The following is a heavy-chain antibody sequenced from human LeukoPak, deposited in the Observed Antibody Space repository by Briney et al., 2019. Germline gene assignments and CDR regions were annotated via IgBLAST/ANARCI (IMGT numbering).Heavy chain of an antibody. Sequence: GGSLRLSCAASGFTFSTYWMHWVRQAPGKGLVWVSRINSDGSSTNYADSVRGRFTIPRDNAKNTLYLQVNGLGAEDTAVYYCARTQYSSSSLGFWGQGTLVTVSS. V-gene: IGHV3-74*01. J-gene: IGHJ4*02. CDR1: GFTFSTYW. CDR3: ARTQYSSSSLGF. D-gene: IGHD6-13*01. CDR2: INSDGSST.